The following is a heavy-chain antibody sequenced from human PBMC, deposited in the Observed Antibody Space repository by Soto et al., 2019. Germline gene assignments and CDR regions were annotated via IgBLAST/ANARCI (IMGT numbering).Heavy chain of an antibody. CDR3: ARDVTTVTTRTPDYYYYYGMDV. CDR2: IWYDGSNK. J-gene: IGHJ6*02. CDR1: GFTFSSYG. D-gene: IGHD4-4*01. Sequence: GGSLRLSCAASGFTFSSYGMHWVRQAPGKGLERVAVIWYDGSNKYYADSVKGRFTISRDNSKNTLYLQMNSLRAEDTAVYYCARDVTTVTTRTPDYYYYYGMDVWGQGTTVTVSS. V-gene: IGHV3-33*01.